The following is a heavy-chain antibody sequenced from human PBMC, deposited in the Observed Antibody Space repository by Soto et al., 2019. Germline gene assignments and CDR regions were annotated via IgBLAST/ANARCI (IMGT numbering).Heavy chain of an antibody. J-gene: IGHJ4*02. V-gene: IGHV1-24*01. Sequence: GASVKVSCKVSGYTLTELSMHWVRQAPGKGLEWMGGFDPEDGETIYAQKFQGRVTMTEDTSTDTAYTELSSLRSEDTAVYYCHLSGTYPFDYWGQGTLVTVSS. D-gene: IGHD1-26*01. CDR3: HLSGTYPFDY. CDR1: GYTLTELS. CDR2: FDPEDGET.